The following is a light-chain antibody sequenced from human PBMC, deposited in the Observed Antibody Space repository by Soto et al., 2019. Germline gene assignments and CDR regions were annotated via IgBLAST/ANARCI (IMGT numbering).Light chain of an antibody. CDR3: QRYGSSPPLT. J-gene: IGKJ4*01. CDR2: DAS. V-gene: IGKV3-20*01. CDR1: QSISSNF. Sequence: EFVLTQSPDTLSLSPGERATLSCRASQSISSNFLAWYQHKPGQAPRLLIYDASFRGTGIPDRFSGGGSGTHFTLPTSRPEPEDFAVYYCQRYGSSPPLTFGGGTKVEI.